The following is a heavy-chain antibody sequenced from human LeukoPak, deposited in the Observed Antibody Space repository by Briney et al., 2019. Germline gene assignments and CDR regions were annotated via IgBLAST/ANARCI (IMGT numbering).Heavy chain of an antibody. CDR2: IYSGGST. CDR3: ARDSRGSGIYDY. D-gene: IGHD3-10*01. J-gene: IGHJ4*02. Sequence: GGSLRLSCAASGFTVSSNYMSWVRQAPGEGLEWVSVIYSGGSTYYADSVKGRFTISRDNSKNTLYLQMNSLRAEDTAVYYCARDSRGSGIYDYWGQGTLVTVSS. V-gene: IGHV3-66*01. CDR1: GFTVSSNY.